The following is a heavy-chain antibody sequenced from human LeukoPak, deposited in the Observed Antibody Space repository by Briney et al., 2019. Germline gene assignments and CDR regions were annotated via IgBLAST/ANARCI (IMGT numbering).Heavy chain of an antibody. J-gene: IGHJ5*02. V-gene: IGHV6-1*01. CDR2: TYYRSKWYN. CDR1: GDSVSSNSAA. CDR3: ARGGVMVRGVIKSNWFDP. Sequence: SQTLSLTCAISGDSVSSNSAAWNWIRQSPSRGLEWLGRTYYRSKWYNDYAVSVKSRITINPDTSKNQFSLQLNSVTPEDTAVYYCARGGVMVRGVIKSNWFDPWGQGTLVTVSS. D-gene: IGHD3-10*01.